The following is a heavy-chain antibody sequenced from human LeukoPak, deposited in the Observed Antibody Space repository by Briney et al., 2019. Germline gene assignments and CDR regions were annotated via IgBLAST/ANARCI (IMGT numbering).Heavy chain of an antibody. CDR2: IYYSGSS. CDR1: GGSISSGSYY. J-gene: IGHJ4*02. CDR3: ARHRSGWLQSSFDY. V-gene: IGHV4-39*01. Sequence: SETLSLTCTVPGGSISSGSYYWGWIRQPPGKGLEWIGSIYYSGSSFDNPALKSRVTISVDTSKNQFSLKLSSVTAADTAVYYCARHRSGWLQSSFDYWGQGTLVTVSS. D-gene: IGHD5-24*01.